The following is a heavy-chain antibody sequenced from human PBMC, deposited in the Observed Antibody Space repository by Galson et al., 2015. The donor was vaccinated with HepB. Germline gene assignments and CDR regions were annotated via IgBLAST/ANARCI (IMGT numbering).Heavy chain of an antibody. V-gene: IGHV1-46*01. CDR3: ARDSVEGSPDGWFDP. CDR2: INPSGGST. CDR1: GYTFTSYY. J-gene: IGHJ5*02. D-gene: IGHD5-24*01. Sequence: SVKVSCKASGYTFTSYYMHWVRQAPGQGLEWMGIINPSGGSTSYAQKFQGRVTMTRDTSTSTVYMELSSLRSEDTAVYYCARDSVEGSPDGWFDPWGQGTLVTVSS.